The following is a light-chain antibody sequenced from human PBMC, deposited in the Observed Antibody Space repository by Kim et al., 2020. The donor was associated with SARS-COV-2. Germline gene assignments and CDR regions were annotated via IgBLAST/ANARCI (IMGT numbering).Light chain of an antibody. V-gene: IGLV3-1*01. CDR2: QDI. CDR1: KLGDKY. Sequence: ELTQPPSVSVSPGQTASITCSGDKLGDKYACWYQQKPGQSPVLVIYQDIKRPSGIPERFSGSNSGNTATLTISGTQAIDEADYYCQAWDSSTAPVVFGGGTQLTVL. CDR3: QAWDSSTAPVV. J-gene: IGLJ2*01.